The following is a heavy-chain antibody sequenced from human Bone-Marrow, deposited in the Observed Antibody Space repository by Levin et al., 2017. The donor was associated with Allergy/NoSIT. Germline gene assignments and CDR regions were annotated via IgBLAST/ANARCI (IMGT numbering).Heavy chain of an antibody. J-gene: IGHJ3*02. CDR2: ISNRGNYR. V-gene: IGHV3-21*01. Sequence: LSLTCAASGFTFTNYSMNWVRQAPGKGLEWVSSISNRGNYRYYAASVRGRFTISRDNAKNSLFLQMNSLRGEDTAVYFCARGKGALSISAFEMWGQGTMVTVSS. CDR3: ARGKGALSISAFEM. CDR1: GFTFTNYS. D-gene: IGHD3-10*01.